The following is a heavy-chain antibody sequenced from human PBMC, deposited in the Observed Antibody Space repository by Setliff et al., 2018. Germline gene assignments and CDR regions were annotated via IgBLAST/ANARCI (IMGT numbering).Heavy chain of an antibody. Sequence: NPSETLSLTCTVSGGSISSSSHYWGWIRQPPGRGLEWIGSIYYTGSTYYNPSLKGRVTMSVDTSKRQFSLKLGSATAADTAVYYCARDMGQPYYFESWGLGTLVTVSS. D-gene: IGHD1-1*01. CDR2: IYYTGST. V-gene: IGHV4-39*07. J-gene: IGHJ4*02. CDR3: ARDMGQPYYFES. CDR1: GGSISSSSHY.